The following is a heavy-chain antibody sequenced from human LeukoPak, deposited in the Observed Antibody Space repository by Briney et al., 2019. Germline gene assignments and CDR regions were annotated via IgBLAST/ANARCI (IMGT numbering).Heavy chain of an antibody. D-gene: IGHD6-13*01. J-gene: IGHJ5*02. V-gene: IGHV3-23*01. CDR1: GFTFSTYA. CDR2: TSGGGGST. Sequence: GGSLRLSCAASGFTFSTYAMTWVRQAPGRGLEWVSATSGGGGSTYYADSVKGRFTMSRDNSKNTVYLQMNSLRAEDTAVYFCAKGKASSWLDWFDPWGQGTLVTVSS. CDR3: AKGKASSWLDWFDP.